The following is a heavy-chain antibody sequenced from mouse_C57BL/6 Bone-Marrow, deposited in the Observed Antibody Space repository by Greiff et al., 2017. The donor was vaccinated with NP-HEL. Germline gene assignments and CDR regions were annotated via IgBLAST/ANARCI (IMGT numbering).Heavy chain of an antibody. CDR1: GYTFTDYE. CDR2: IDPETGGT. Sequence: VQLQQSGAELVRPGASVTLSCKASGYTFTDYEMHWVKQTPVHGLEWIGAIDPETGGTAYNQKFKGKAILTADKSSSTAYMELRSLTSEDSAVYYCTRYNYGSKDYWGKGTTLTVSS. V-gene: IGHV1-15*01. J-gene: IGHJ2*01. D-gene: IGHD1-1*01. CDR3: TRYNYGSKDY.